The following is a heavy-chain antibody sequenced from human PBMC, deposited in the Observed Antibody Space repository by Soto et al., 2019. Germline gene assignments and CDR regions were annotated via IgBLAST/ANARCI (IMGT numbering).Heavy chain of an antibody. J-gene: IGHJ6*02. CDR2: IGTAGDT. V-gene: IGHV3-13*01. D-gene: IGHD2-15*01. CDR3: ARAGSMVAAIRGGYYYYGMDV. Sequence: GGSLRLSCAASGFTFSSYDMHWVRQATGKGLEWVSAIGTAGDTYYPGSVKGRFTISRENAKNSLYLQMNSLRAGDTAVYYCARAGSMVAAIRGGYYYYGMDVWGQGTTVTVSS. CDR1: GFTFSSYD.